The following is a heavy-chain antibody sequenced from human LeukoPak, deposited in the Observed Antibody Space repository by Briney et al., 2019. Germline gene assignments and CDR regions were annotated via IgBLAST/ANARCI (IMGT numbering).Heavy chain of an antibody. J-gene: IGHJ3*02. V-gene: IGHV4-38-2*01. CDR3: VRQDGYCSSTSCYIFAFDI. Sequence: PSETLSLTCAVSDYSINSGCYWGWIRQPPGQGLGCNWSIHHSGSTYYNPSLKSRVTISVDTSKNQFSLKLSSVAAADTAVYYCVRQDGYCSSTSCYIFAFDIWGQGTVVTVSS. D-gene: IGHD2-2*02. CDR1: DYSINSGCY. CDR2: IHHSGST.